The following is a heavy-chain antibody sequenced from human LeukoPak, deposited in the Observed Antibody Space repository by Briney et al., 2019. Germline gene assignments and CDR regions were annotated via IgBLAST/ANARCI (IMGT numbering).Heavy chain of an antibody. CDR3: AREGDYYDSSGYRLDAFDI. D-gene: IGHD3-22*01. CDR2: ISSSSSYI. V-gene: IGHV3-21*01. Sequence: GGPLRFSCEPSGSTFGSNSWNWFPQAPGKGLDGAPSISSSSSYIYYADSVKGRFTISRDNAKNSLYLQMNSLRAEDTAVYYCAREGDYYDSSGYRLDAFDIWGQGTMVTVSS. J-gene: IGHJ3*02. CDR1: GSTFGSNS.